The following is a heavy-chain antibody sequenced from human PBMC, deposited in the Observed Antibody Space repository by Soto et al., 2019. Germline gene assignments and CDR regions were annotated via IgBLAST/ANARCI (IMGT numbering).Heavy chain of an antibody. CDR2: INHSGST. J-gene: IGHJ4*02. D-gene: IGHD6-6*01. V-gene: IGHV4-34*01. Sequence: SETLSLTCAVYGGSFSGYYWSWIRQPPGKGLEWIGEINHSGSTNYNPSLKSRVTISVDTSKNQFSLKLSSVTAADTAVYYCARGKQLGFDYWGQGTLVTVSS. CDR3: ARGKQLGFDY. CDR1: GGSFSGYY.